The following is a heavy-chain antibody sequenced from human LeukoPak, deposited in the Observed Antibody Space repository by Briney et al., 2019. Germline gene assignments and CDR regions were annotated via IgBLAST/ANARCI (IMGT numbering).Heavy chain of an antibody. V-gene: IGHV3-23*01. D-gene: IGHD5-24*01. CDR3: AKGRDGYNAYFDY. CDR2: IGGSGSGGYT. CDR1: GFSFTSYS. Sequence: GGSLRLSCTASGFSFTSYSLNWVRQAPGRGLEWVSGIGGSGSGGYTYYADSVKGRFTISRDNSKNTLYLQMNSLRAEDTAVYYCAKGRDGYNAYFDYWGQGTLVTVSS. J-gene: IGHJ4*02.